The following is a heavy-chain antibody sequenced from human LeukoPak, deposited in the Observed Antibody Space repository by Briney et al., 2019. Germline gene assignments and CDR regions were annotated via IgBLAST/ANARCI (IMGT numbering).Heavy chain of an antibody. D-gene: IGHD6-13*01. CDR2: IYYSGST. J-gene: IGHJ3*02. CDR3: ARRMSIAAAGIDAFDI. Sequence: SETLSLTCTVSGGSISSYYWSWIRQPPGKGLEWIGYIYYSGSTNYNPSLKSRVTISVDTSKNQFSLKLSSVTAADTAVHYCARRMSIAAAGIDAFDIWGQGTMVTVSS. CDR1: GGSISSYY. V-gene: IGHV4-59*08.